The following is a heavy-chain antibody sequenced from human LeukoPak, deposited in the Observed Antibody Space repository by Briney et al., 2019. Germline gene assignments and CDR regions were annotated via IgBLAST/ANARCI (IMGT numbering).Heavy chain of an antibody. CDR3: ARLIGTRPPFDY. J-gene: IGHJ4*02. CDR1: GGSFSGYY. CDR2: INHSGST. Sequence: PLETLSLTCAVYGGSFSGYYWSWIRQPPGKGLEWIGEINHSGSTNYNPSLKSRVTISVDTSKNQFSLKLSSVTAADTAVYYCARLIGTRPPFDYWGQGTLVTASS. V-gene: IGHV4-34*01.